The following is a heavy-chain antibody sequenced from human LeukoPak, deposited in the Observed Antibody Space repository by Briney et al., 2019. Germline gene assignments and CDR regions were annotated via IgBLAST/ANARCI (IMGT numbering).Heavy chain of an antibody. D-gene: IGHD5-18*01. Sequence: SETLSLTCTVSGYSISSGYYWGWIRQPPGKGLEWIGDIHQSGSTYYNPSVKSRVSISMDTSKNQFSLKLTSVTAADTAVYYCARDSDHTSMLFKGFDYWGQGTLVTVSS. CDR3: ARDSDHTSMLFKGFDY. V-gene: IGHV4-38-2*02. CDR2: IHQSGST. J-gene: IGHJ4*02. CDR1: GYSISSGYY.